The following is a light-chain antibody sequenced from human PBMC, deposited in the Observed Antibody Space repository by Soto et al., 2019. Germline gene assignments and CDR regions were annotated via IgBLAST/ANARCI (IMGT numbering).Light chain of an antibody. V-gene: IGKV1-39*01. CDR2: AAS. J-gene: IGKJ5*01. Sequence: DIQMTQSPSSLSASVGDRVTITCRASQSIASYLNWYQQKPGKAPNLLIYAASTLQTGVPSRFSGRGSGTDFSLTISSLQPEDFATYYCQQSDSIPITFGQGTRLEIK. CDR3: QQSDSIPIT. CDR1: QSIASY.